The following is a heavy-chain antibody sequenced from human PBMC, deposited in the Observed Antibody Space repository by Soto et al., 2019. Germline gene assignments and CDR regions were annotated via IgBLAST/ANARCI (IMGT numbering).Heavy chain of an antibody. Sequence: ASVKVSCKVSGYTLTELSMHWVRQAPGKGLEWMGGFDPEDGETIYAQKFQGRVTMTEDTSTDTAYMELSSLRSEDTAVYYCATGRYCTNGVCYIAHTFDPWGQGTLVTVSS. CDR1: GYTLTELS. D-gene: IGHD2-8*01. V-gene: IGHV1-24*01. CDR3: ATGRYCTNGVCYIAHTFDP. J-gene: IGHJ5*02. CDR2: FDPEDGET.